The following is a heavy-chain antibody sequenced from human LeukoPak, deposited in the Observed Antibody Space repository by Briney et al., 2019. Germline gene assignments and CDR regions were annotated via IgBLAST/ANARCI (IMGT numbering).Heavy chain of an antibody. CDR2: INHSGST. D-gene: IGHD3-16*02. CDR3: ARGGYDYVWGSYRPFDY. J-gene: IGHJ4*02. CDR1: GGSFSGYY. V-gene: IGHV4-34*01. Sequence: PSETLSLTCAVYGGSFSGYYWSWIRQPPGKGLEWIGEINHSGSTNYNPSLKSRVTISVDTSKNQFSLKLSSVTAADTAVYYCARGGYDYVWGSYRPFDYWGQGTLVTVSS.